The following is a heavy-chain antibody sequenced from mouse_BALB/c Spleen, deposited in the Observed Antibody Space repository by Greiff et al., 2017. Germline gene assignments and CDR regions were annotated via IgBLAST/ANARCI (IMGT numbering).Heavy chain of an antibody. Sequence: QVQLKQSGPELVKPGASVKISCKASGYAFSSSWMNWVKQRPGQGLEWIGRIYPGDGDTNYNGKFKGKATLTADKSSSTAYMQLSSLTSVDSAVYFCARYWYFDVWGAGTTVTVSA. CDR3: ARYWYFDV. V-gene: IGHV1-82*01. CDR1: GYAFSSSW. J-gene: IGHJ1*01. CDR2: IYPGDGDT.